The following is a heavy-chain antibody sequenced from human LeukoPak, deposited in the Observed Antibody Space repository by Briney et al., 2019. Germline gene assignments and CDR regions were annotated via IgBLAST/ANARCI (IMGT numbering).Heavy chain of an antibody. V-gene: IGHV3-30*02. CDR2: IRYDGSNK. CDR3: AKGRVGATTGDY. J-gene: IGHJ4*02. D-gene: IGHD1-26*01. CDR1: GFTFSSYG. Sequence: GGSLRLSCAAFGFTFSSYGMHWVRQAPGKGLEWVAFIRYDGSNKYYADSVKGRFTISRDNSKNTLYLQMNSLRAEDTAVYYCAKGRVGATTGDYWGQGTLVTVSS.